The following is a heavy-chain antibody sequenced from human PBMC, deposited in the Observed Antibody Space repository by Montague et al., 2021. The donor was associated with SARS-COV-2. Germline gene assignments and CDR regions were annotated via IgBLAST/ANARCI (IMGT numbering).Heavy chain of an antibody. V-gene: IGHV4-59*01. Sequence: SETRSFTCTVSGGSISTYYWNWIRQPPGKGLEWIGYIYYNGYTAYNPSLKSRVTISVDTSKNQFSLKLTSVTAADTAVYYCARDRETTTDKFYGMDVWGQGTTVTVSS. CDR2: IYYNGYT. J-gene: IGHJ6*02. D-gene: IGHD1-1*01. CDR1: GGSISTYY. CDR3: ARDRETTTDKFYGMDV.